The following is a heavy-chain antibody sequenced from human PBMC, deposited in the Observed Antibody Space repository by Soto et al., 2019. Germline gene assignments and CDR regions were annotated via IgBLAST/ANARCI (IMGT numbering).Heavy chain of an antibody. CDR3: AKDLEAAFDY. J-gene: IGHJ4*02. Sequence: GGSLGLSCAASGFTFSSYAMSWVRQAPGKGLEWVSAISGSGGSTYYADSVRGRFTISRDNSKNTLYLQMNSLRAEDTAVYYCAKDLEAAFDYWGQGTLVTVSS. CDR2: ISGSGGST. CDR1: GFTFSSYA. V-gene: IGHV3-23*01.